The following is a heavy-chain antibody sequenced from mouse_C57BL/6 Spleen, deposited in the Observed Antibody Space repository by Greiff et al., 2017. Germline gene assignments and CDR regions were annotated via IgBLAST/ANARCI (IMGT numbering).Heavy chain of an antibody. D-gene: IGHD1-1*01. Sequence: QVQLQQSGAELVKPGASVKISCKASGYAFSSYWMNWVKQRPGKGLEWIGQIYPGDGDTNYNGKFKGKATLTADKSSSTAYMQLSSLTSEDSAVYFCARPGIRGSSYCFAYWGQGTLVTVSA. J-gene: IGHJ3*01. CDR3: ARPGIRGSSYCFAY. CDR1: GYAFSSYW. V-gene: IGHV1-80*01. CDR2: IYPGDGDT.